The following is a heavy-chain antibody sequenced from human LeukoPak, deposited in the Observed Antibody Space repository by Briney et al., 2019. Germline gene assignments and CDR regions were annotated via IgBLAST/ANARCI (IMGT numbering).Heavy chain of an antibody. Sequence: GGSLRLSCAASGFTFSSYSMNWVRQAPGKGLEWVSYISTSSSTRNYADSVKGRFPISRDNAKNSLYLQMNSLRDEDTAVYYCAFPYYYDSSAPADAFDIWGQGTMVTVSS. CDR2: ISTSSSTR. CDR1: GFTFSSYS. V-gene: IGHV3-48*02. CDR3: AFPYYYDSSAPADAFDI. J-gene: IGHJ3*02. D-gene: IGHD3-22*01.